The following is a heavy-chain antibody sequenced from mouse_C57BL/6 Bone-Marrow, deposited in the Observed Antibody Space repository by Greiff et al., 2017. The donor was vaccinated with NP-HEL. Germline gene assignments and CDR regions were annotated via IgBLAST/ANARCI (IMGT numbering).Heavy chain of an antibody. J-gene: IGHJ3*01. CDR1: GFTFSSYG. CDR3: ASPYDYDVAWFVY. D-gene: IGHD2-4*01. Sequence: EVKLMESGGDLVKPGGSLKLSCAASGFTFSSYGMSWVRQTPDKRLEWVATISSGGSYTYYPDSVKGRVTISRDNAKNTLYLQMSSLKSEDTAMYYCASPYDYDVAWFVYWGQGTLVTVSA. V-gene: IGHV5-6*01. CDR2: ISSGGSYT.